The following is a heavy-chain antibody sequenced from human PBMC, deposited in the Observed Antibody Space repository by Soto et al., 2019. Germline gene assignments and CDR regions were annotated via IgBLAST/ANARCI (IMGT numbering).Heavy chain of an antibody. V-gene: IGHV1-8*01. Sequence: ASVNLSCKASGYTFTSYDINCVRQATGQGLEWMGWMNPNIGNTGYAQKFQGRVTMTRNTSISTAYMELSSLRSEDTAVYYCARAYGSGSYSRYYYYGTEVWGKENTLSVST. CDR1: GYTFTSYD. CDR3: ARAYGSGSYSRYYYYGTEV. CDR2: MNPNIGNT. D-gene: IGHD3-10*01. J-gene: IGHJ6*04.